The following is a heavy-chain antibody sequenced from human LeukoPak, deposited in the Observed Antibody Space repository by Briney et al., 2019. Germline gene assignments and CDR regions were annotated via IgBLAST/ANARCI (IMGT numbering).Heavy chain of an antibody. Sequence: GGSLTLSRAASGFTFSCYTMNWVRPAPGKGLEWVSSIAGSSGYISYADSVKGRFTISRDNAKKSLYLQMTSLTAEDTAVYYCARDRGAYCGGDCYLGFDYWGRGTLVTVSS. CDR3: ARDRGAYCGGDCYLGFDY. V-gene: IGHV3-21*01. CDR2: IAGSSGYI. J-gene: IGHJ4*01. D-gene: IGHD2-21*02. CDR1: GFTFSCYT.